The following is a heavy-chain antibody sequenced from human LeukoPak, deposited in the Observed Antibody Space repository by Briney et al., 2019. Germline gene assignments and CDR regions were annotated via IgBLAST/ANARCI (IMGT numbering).Heavy chain of an antibody. J-gene: IGHJ5*02. Sequence: PSETLSLTCNVSGGSISSSSYNWGWIRQPPGKPLEWSGSGDYSGGTYYNPSLKSRVTISVDTSKNQFSLILNPVTPADPAVYYCARRHSGSYYGKHWFDPWGQGTLVTVSS. CDR3: ARRHSGSYYGKHWFDP. CDR1: GGSISSSSYN. V-gene: IGHV4-39*01. CDR2: GDYSGGT. D-gene: IGHD1-26*01.